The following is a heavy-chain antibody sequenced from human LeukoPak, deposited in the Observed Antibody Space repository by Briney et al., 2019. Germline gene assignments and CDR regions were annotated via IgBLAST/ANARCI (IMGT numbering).Heavy chain of an antibody. CDR1: GFTFTSYS. D-gene: IGHD3-22*01. CDR2: ISGGGGST. Sequence: GGSLRLSCAASGFTFTSYSMNWVRQAPGKGLEWVSTISGGGGSTYYADSVKGRFTISRDNSKNTLYVQVNSLGTEDTAAYYCAKGSYYDSSGSFYFDYWGQGTLVTVSS. J-gene: IGHJ4*02. V-gene: IGHV3-23*01. CDR3: AKGSYYDSSGSFYFDY.